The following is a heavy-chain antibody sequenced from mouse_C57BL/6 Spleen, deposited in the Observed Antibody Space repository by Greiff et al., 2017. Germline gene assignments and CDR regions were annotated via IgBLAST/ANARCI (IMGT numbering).Heavy chain of an antibody. CDR3: ARHGGYSNYVAMDY. CDR2: IWSDGST. V-gene: IGHV2-6-1*01. D-gene: IGHD2-5*01. CDR1: GFSLTSYG. J-gene: IGHJ4*01. Sequence: VQLKESGPGLVAPSQSLSITCTVSGFSLTSYGVHWVRQPPGKGLEWLVVIWSDGSTTYNSALKSRLSISKDNSKSQVFLKMNSLQTDDTAMYYCARHGGYSNYVAMDYWGQGTSVTVSS.